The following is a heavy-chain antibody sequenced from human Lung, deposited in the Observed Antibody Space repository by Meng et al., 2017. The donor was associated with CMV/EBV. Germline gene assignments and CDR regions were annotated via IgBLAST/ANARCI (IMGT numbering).Heavy chain of an antibody. CDR1: GGSISSSNW. D-gene: IGHD6-19*01. CDR3: ASFPPPGKQWLVTDY. V-gene: IGHV4-4*02. J-gene: IGHJ4*02. CDR2: IYHSGST. Sequence: QVRLQVSGPGLVKPSGPLSPTCAVSGGSISSSNWWSWARQPPGKGLEWIGEIYHSGSTNYNPSLKSRVTISVDKSKNQFSLKLSSVTAADTAVYYCASFPPPGKQWLVTDYWGQGTLVTVSS.